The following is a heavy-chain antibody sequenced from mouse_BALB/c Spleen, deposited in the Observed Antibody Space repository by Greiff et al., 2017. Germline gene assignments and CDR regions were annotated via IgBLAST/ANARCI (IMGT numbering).Heavy chain of an antibody. V-gene: IGHV2-2*02. CDR2: IWSGGST. J-gene: IGHJ2*01. CDR1: GFSFTSYG. CDR3: ARNVDYDSVYFDY. D-gene: IGHD2-4*01. Sequence: VMLVESGPGLVQPSQSLSITCTVSGFSFTSYGVHWVRQSPGKGLEWLGVIWSGGSTAYNAAFISRLSISKDNSKSQVFFKMNSLQANDTAIYYCARNVDYDSVYFDYWGQGTTLTVSS.